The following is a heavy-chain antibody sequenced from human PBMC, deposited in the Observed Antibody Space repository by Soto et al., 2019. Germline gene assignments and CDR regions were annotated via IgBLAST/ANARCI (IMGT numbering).Heavy chain of an antibody. CDR2: INPNSGGT. D-gene: IGHD3-10*01. J-gene: IGHJ6*02. Sequence: ASVKVSCKASGYTFTGYYMHWVRQAPGQGLEWKGWINPNSGGTNYAQKFQGWVTMTRDTSISTAYMELSSVTAADTAVYYCAGAGSYYTYYYYYGMDVWGQGTTVTVSS. CDR3: AGAGSYYTYYYYYGMDV. V-gene: IGHV1-2*04. CDR1: GYTFTGYY.